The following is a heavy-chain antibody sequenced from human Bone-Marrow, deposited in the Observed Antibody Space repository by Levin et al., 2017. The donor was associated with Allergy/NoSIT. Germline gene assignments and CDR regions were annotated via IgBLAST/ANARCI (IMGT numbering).Heavy chain of an antibody. CDR1: GVTRNNYT. CDR2: INSNSAYI. CDR3: ASRLTASGGLDV. Sequence: GGSLRLSCAVSGVTRNNYTLTWVRQPPGKGLEWVSSINSNSAYIHYGDSVKGRFTISRDNSKKLLSLQMNSLRDEDTATYYCASRLTASGGLDVWGHGTTVTVSS. D-gene: IGHD5-18*01. V-gene: IGHV3-21*04. J-gene: IGHJ6*02.